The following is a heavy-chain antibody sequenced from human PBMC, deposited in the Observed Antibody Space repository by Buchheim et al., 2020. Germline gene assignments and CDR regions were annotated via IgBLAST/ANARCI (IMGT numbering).Heavy chain of an antibody. CDR1: GFTFSSYG. J-gene: IGHJ4*02. V-gene: IGHV3-30*18. CDR2: ISYDGSNK. D-gene: IGHD6-19*01. CDR3: AKLNGQWQYRDY. Sequence: QVQLVESGGGVVQPGRSLRLSCAASGFTFSSYGMHWVRQAPGKGLEWVAVISYDGSNKYYADSVKGRFTISRDNSKNTLYLQRNSLRAEDTAVYYCAKLNGQWQYRDYWGQGTL.